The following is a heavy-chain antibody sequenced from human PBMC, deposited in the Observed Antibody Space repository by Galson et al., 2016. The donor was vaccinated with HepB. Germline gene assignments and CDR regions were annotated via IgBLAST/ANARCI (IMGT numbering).Heavy chain of an antibody. Sequence: SLRLSCAASEFRFSTFAMNWVRQTPAKGLEWVSGITDNGAYTNYADSVKGRFIISRDKTKNTLFLQMNSLRAEDTAVYYCAALDTATFRDEGGYWGQGTLVTVSS. D-gene: IGHD5-18*01. V-gene: IGHV3-23*01. CDR2: ITDNGAYT. J-gene: IGHJ4*02. CDR3: AALDTATFRDEGGY. CDR1: EFRFSTFA.